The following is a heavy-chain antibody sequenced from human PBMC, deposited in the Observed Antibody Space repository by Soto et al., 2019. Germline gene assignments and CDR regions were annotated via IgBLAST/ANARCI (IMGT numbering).Heavy chain of an antibody. J-gene: IGHJ4*02. D-gene: IGHD3-22*01. CDR2: ISGSGGST. CDR3: AKGASYYYDSSGYYDPNTAYFDY. Sequence: GGSLRLSCAASGFTFSSYAMSWVRQAPGKGLEWVSAISGSGGSTYYADSVKGRFTISRDNSKNTLYLQMNSLRAEDTAVYYCAKGASYYYDSSGYYDPNTAYFDYWGQGTLVTVSS. V-gene: IGHV3-23*01. CDR1: GFTFSSYA.